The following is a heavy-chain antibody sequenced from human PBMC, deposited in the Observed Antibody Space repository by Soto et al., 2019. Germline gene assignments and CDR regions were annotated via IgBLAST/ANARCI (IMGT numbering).Heavy chain of an antibody. J-gene: IGHJ6*02. V-gene: IGHV3-30-3*01. CDR1: GFTFSSYA. CDR3: ARSHYDILTGYYRSVYYGMDV. Sequence: GGSLRLSCAASGFTFSSYAMHWVRQAPGKGLEWVAVISYDGSNKYYADSVKGRFTISRDNSKNTLYLQMNSLRAEDTAVYYCARSHYDILTGYYRSVYYGMDVWGQGTTVTVSS. CDR2: ISYDGSNK. D-gene: IGHD3-9*01.